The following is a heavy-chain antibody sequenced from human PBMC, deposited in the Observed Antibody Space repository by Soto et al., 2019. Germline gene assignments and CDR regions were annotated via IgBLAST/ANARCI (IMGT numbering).Heavy chain of an antibody. V-gene: IGHV3-30*18. D-gene: IGHD5-12*01. J-gene: IGHJ4*02. CDR2: ISYDGSNK. Sequence: QVQLVESGGGVVQPGRSLRLSCAASGFTFSSYGMHWVRQAPGKGLEWVAVISYDGSNKYYADSVKGRFTISRDNSKNTLYLQMNSLRVEDTAVYYCAKEAYDTYYFDYWGQGTLVTVSS. CDR3: AKEAYDTYYFDY. CDR1: GFTFSSYG.